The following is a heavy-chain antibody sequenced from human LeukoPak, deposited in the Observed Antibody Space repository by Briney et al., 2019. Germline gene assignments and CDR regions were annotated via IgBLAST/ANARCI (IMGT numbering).Heavy chain of an antibody. CDR3: AAYGDYVANAFDI. V-gene: IGHV4-59*01. D-gene: IGHD4-17*01. CDR2: IYYSGST. CDR1: GGSISSYY. J-gene: IGHJ3*02. Sequence: PSETLSLTCTVSGGSISSYYWSWIRRPPGKGLEWIGYIYYSGSTNYNPSLKSRVTISVDTSKNQFSLKLSSVTAADTAVYYCAAYGDYVANAFDIWGQGTMVTVSS.